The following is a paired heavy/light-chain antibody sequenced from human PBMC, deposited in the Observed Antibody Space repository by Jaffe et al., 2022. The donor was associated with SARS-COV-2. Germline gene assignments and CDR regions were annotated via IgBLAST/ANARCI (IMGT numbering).Heavy chain of an antibody. V-gene: IGHV3-30-3*01. CDR1: GFTFSNYA. CDR2: ISYDGSNR. D-gene: IGHD2-15*01. J-gene: IGHJ6*02. CDR3: ARDGGPLRRKVLFRDYGMDV. Sequence: QVHLVESGGGVVQPGRSLRLSCAASGFTFSNYAMHWVRQAPGKGLEWVALISYDGSNRYYADSVEGRFTISRDNSKNTLYLQMKSLRAEDTAVYYCARDGGPLRRKVLFRDYGMDVWGQGTTVTVSS.
Light chain of an antibody. Sequence: QSALTQPASVSGSPGQSITISCTGSSSDVGGHYYVSWYQQHPGKAPKLMIYEVKNRPSGVPPRFSGSQSGNTASLTISGLQAEDEADYYCSSYASSSTWVFGGGTKLTVL. V-gene: IGLV2-14*01. CDR2: EVK. CDR1: SSDVGGHYY. J-gene: IGLJ3*02. CDR3: SSYASSSTWV.